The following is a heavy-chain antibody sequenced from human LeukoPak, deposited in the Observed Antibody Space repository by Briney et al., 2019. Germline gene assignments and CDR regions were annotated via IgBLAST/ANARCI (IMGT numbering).Heavy chain of an antibody. Sequence: PSETLSLTCTVSGGSISSGDYYWSWSRQPPGKGLEWIGYIYYSGSTYYNPSFKSRVTISVDTSKNQFSLKLSSVTAADTAVYYCARGPEYWYFDLWGRGTLVTVSS. CDR3: ARGPEYWYFDL. D-gene: IGHD1-14*01. CDR1: GGSISSGDYY. CDR2: IYYSGST. V-gene: IGHV4-30-4*08. J-gene: IGHJ2*01.